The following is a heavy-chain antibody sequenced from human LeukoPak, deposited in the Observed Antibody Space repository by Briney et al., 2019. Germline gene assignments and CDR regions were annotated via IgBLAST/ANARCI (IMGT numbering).Heavy chain of an antibody. V-gene: IGHV3-33*01. CDR2: IWYDGSNK. CDR3: ARVVLYCSSTSCYPTPYYMDV. J-gene: IGHJ6*03. D-gene: IGHD2-2*01. CDR1: GFTFSSYG. Sequence: GGSLRLSCAASGFTFSSYGMHWVRQAPGKGLEWVAVIWYDGSNKYYADSVKGRFTISRDNSKNTLYLQMNSLRAEDTAVYYCARVVLYCSSTSCYPTPYYMDVWGKGTTVTVSS.